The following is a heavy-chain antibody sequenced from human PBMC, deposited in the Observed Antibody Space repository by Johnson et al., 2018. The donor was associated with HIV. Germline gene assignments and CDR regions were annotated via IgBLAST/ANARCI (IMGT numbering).Heavy chain of an antibody. Sequence: VQLVESGGGLVQPGGSLRLSCAASGFTFSSNYMSWVRQAPGKGLEWVSVIYSGGSTYYADSVKGRFTISRDNSKNTLYLQMNSLRAEDTAVYYCAKQWGVRANGDQENDAFDIWGQGTMVTVSS. CDR1: GFTFSSNY. CDR2: IYSGGST. V-gene: IGHV3-66*04. J-gene: IGHJ3*02. D-gene: IGHD4-17*01. CDR3: AKQWGVRANGDQENDAFDI.